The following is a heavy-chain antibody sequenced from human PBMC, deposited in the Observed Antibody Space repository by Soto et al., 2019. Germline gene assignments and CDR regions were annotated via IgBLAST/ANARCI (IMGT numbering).Heavy chain of an antibody. V-gene: IGHV4-4*07. Sequence: PSETLSLTSTVSGGYISSYYWSWIRQPAGKGLEWIGRIYTSGSTNYNPSLKSRVTMSVDTSKNQFSLKLSSVTAADTAVYYCATSNIPYNWFDPWGQGTLVTAPQ. CDR2: IYTSGST. CDR1: GGYISSYY. J-gene: IGHJ5*02. CDR3: ATSNIPYNWFDP.